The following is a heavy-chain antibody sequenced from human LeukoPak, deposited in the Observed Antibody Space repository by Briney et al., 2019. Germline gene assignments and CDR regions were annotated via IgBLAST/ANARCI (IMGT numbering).Heavy chain of an antibody. Sequence: GASVKVSCKASGYTFTSYDISWVRQAPGQGLEWMGWISAYNGNTNYAQKLQGRVTMTTDASTSTAYMELRSLGSDDTAVYYCARDGGYGRRYYHHYGMEVWGQGTTVTVSS. J-gene: IGHJ6*02. D-gene: IGHD5-18*01. CDR3: ARDGGYGRRYYHHYGMEV. V-gene: IGHV1-18*01. CDR2: ISAYNGNT. CDR1: GYTFTSYD.